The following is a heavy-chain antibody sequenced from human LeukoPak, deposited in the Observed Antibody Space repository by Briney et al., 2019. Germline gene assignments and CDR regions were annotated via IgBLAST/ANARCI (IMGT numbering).Heavy chain of an antibody. CDR1: GASISSYY. V-gene: IGHV4-59*01. CDR3: ARGAPGGNDYGDY. J-gene: IGHJ4*02. CDR2: IFHSGST. Sequence: SETLSLTCTVSGASISSYYWSWIRQPPGKGLEWIGYIFHSGSTNYNPSLKSRVTISVDTSKNQLSLKLSSVTAADTAVYYCARGAPGGNDYGDYWGQGTLVTVSS.